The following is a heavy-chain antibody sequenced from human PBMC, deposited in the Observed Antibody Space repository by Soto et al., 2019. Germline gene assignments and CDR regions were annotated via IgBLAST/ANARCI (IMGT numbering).Heavy chain of an antibody. CDR1: GGSISRYY. Sequence: SETLSLTCTVSGGSISRYYWTWIRQPPGKRLEWIGYIYYTGSTNYNPSLQSRVAMSIDTSKNQFSLNLRSVTAADTAIYFCATYNRPPYHFDYWGQGAPVTVS. CDR2: IYYTGST. CDR3: ATYNRPPYHFDY. J-gene: IGHJ4*02. V-gene: IGHV4-59*08. D-gene: IGHD1-20*01.